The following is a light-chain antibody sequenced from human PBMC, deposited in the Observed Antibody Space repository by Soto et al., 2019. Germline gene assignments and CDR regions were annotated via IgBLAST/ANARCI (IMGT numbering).Light chain of an antibody. CDR3: QPYNNWPQT. J-gene: IGKJ1*01. V-gene: IGKV3-15*01. Sequence: EIVMTQSPATLSVSPGERATLSCRASQSVSGNLAWYQQKPGQAPRLLIYGASTRATGIPARFSGSGSGTEFTLTISSLQSEDFAVYFCQPYNNWPQTFGQGTKVEIK. CDR2: GAS. CDR1: QSVSGN.